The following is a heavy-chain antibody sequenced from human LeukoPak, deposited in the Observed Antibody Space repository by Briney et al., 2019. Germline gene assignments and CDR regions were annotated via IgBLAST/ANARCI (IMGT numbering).Heavy chain of an antibody. Sequence: PSETLSLTCTVSGGSISSYYWSWIRQPPGKGLEWIGYIYYSGSTNYNPSLKSRVTISVDTSKNQFSLKLSSVTAADTAVYYCARXDDFWSGPSYYXYXXXVWGXXXXXT. J-gene: IGHJ6*03. CDR3: ARXDDFWSGPSYYXYXXXV. CDR1: GGSISSYY. D-gene: IGHD3-3*01. CDR2: IYYSGST. V-gene: IGHV4-59*01.